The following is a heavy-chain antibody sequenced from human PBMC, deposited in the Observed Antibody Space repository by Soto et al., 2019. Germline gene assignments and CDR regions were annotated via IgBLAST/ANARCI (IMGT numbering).Heavy chain of an antibody. Sequence: ASVKVSCKASGYTFTGYYMHWVRQAPGKGVEWMGWINPNSGGTNHAQKFQGWVTMTRDTSISTAYMELSRLRSDDTAVYYCARGGYYGSGSYPRPADYYYYYGIDVWGQGTTVTVSS. CDR3: ARGGYYGSGSYPRPADYYYYYGIDV. CDR2: INPNSGGT. V-gene: IGHV1-2*04. J-gene: IGHJ6*02. D-gene: IGHD3-10*01. CDR1: GYTFTGYY.